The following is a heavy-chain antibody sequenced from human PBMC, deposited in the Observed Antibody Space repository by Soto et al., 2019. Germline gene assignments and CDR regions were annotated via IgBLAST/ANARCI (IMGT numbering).Heavy chain of an antibody. CDR3: ASQYYIIDYSGDSHYGMYV. CDR2: INPSGGST. V-gene: IGHV1-46*01. CDR1: GYTFTSYY. Sequence: ASVKVYCKASGYTFTSYYMHWVRQAPGQGLEWMGIINPSGGSTSYAQKFQGRVTMTRDTSTSTVYMELSSLRSEDTAVYYCASQYYIIDYSGDSHYGMYVCAQGSTVTVSS. J-gene: IGHJ6*02. D-gene: IGHD3-22*01.